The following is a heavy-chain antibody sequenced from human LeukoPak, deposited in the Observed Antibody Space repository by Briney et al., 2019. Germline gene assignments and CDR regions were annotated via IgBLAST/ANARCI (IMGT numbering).Heavy chain of an antibody. Sequence: PGGSLRLSCAASGFTVSSNYMSWVRQAPGKGLEWVSAISDSGGSTYYADSVKGRFTISRDNSKNTLYLQVNSLRAGDTAVYYCARACSGGSCYLAAFDIWGQGTMVTVSS. CDR3: ARACSGGSCYLAAFDI. CDR2: ISDSGGST. J-gene: IGHJ3*02. D-gene: IGHD2-15*01. CDR1: GFTVSSNY. V-gene: IGHV3-23*01.